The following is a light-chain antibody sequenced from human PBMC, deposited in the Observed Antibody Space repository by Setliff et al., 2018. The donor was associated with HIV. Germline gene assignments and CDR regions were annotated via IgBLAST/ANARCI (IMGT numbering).Light chain of an antibody. J-gene: IGLJ1*01. CDR2: VNK. CDR1: SSNIGAGYD. V-gene: IGLV1-40*01. Sequence: QSVLTQPPSVSGAPGQSVTVSCTGSSSNIGAGYDVHWYQQLPGTAPKLLVFVNKRRPSGVPDRFSGSKSGTSAFLAITGLQADDEADYYCQSYDRSLSGYVFGTGTRSPS. CDR3: QSYDRSLSGYV.